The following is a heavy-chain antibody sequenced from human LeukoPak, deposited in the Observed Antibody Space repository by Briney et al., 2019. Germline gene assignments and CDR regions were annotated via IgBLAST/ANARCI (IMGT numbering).Heavy chain of an antibody. Sequence: PSETLSLTCTVSGVSISSGGYYWRWIRQPAGKGLEWIGRIYTSGSTNYNPSLKSRVTISVDTSKNQFSLKLSSVTAADTAVYYCARSIYIVVVPAAAYYYGMDVWGQGTTVTVSS. D-gene: IGHD2-2*01. CDR2: IYTSGST. CDR3: ARSIYIVVVPAAAYYYGMDV. V-gene: IGHV4-61*02. CDR1: GVSISSGGYY. J-gene: IGHJ6*02.